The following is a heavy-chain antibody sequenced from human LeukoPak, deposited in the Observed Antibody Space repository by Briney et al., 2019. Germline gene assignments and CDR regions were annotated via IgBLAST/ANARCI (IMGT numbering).Heavy chain of an antibody. J-gene: IGHJ3*02. Sequence: SETLSLTCSVSGGSMSNYYWNWIRQPPGKGLEWIGSIIHGARTTGKTNYNPSLESRVKISIDTTRAQFSLKLSSVTVADTAVYYCARFRSPDAFDMWGQGTMVAVSS. CDR2: IIHGARTTGKT. V-gene: IGHV4-4*08. CDR1: GGSMSNYY. CDR3: ARFRSPDAFDM.